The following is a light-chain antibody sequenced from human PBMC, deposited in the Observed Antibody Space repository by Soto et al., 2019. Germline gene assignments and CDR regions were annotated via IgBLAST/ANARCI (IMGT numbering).Light chain of an antibody. J-gene: IGKJ1*01. Sequence: EIVLTQSPCTLSLSPGDRATLSCRASQTISSTYLAWYQQKPGQAPRLLFFGASIRATGIPGRFSGSGSGTDFTLTISRLEPEDFAVYHCQQYGSSSTTFGQGTKVDIK. CDR1: QTISSTY. V-gene: IGKV3-20*01. CDR3: QQYGSSSTT. CDR2: GAS.